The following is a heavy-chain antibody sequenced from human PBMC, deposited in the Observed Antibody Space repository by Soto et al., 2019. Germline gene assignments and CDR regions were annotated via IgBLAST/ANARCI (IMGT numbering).Heavy chain of an antibody. Sequence: EVQLLESGGVLVQPGGSLRLSCSASGFTFSSYAMNWVRQAPGKGLEWVSAISSSGGSTYYADSVKGRFTISRDNSKNTLYLKVCSLRAEGTAVYYCAMKMNGDSGPFDYWGQGTLVTVSS. CDR3: AMKMNGDSGPFDY. D-gene: IGHD3-10*01. J-gene: IGHJ4*02. CDR1: GFTFSSYA. V-gene: IGHV3-23*01. CDR2: ISSSGGST.